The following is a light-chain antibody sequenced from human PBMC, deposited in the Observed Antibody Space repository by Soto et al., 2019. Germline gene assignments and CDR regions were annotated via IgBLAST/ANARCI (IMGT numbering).Light chain of an antibody. CDR1: QSISSW. Sequence: DIQMTQSPSTLSASVGDRVTITCRASQSISSWLAWYQQKPGKAPKLLIYKASSLESGVPSRFSGSGSGTEFAVTISSLQPDDFATYYGQQYNSYTYAVGKGNKLEIK. V-gene: IGKV1-5*03. J-gene: IGKJ2*01. CDR2: KAS. CDR3: QQYNSYTYA.